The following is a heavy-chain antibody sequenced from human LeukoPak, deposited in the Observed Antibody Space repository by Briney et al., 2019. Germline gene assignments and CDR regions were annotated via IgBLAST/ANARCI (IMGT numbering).Heavy chain of an antibody. D-gene: IGHD3-22*01. Sequence: AGSLRLSCAASGFTFSSYDMHWVRQTTGKGLEWVSAIGTAGDTYYPGSVKGRFTISRENAKNSLYLQMNSLRAGDTAVYYCARGDSSGYQRNTKLDYWGQGTLVTVSS. CDR1: GFTFSSYD. CDR2: IGTAGDT. V-gene: IGHV3-13*01. CDR3: ARGDSSGYQRNTKLDY. J-gene: IGHJ4*02.